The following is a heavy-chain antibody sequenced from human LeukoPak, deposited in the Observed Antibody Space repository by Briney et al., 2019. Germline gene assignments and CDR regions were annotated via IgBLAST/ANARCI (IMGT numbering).Heavy chain of an antibody. CDR2: INWNGGST. Sequence: GGSLRLSCAASGFTFDDYGMSWVRQAPGKGLEWVSGINWNGGSTGYADSVKGRFTISRDNAKNSLYLQMNSLRAEDTALYYCARDPGLENYYDSSGPVDYWGQGTLVTVSS. V-gene: IGHV3-20*04. CDR3: ARDPGLENYYDSSGPVDY. D-gene: IGHD3-22*01. CDR1: GFTFDDYG. J-gene: IGHJ4*02.